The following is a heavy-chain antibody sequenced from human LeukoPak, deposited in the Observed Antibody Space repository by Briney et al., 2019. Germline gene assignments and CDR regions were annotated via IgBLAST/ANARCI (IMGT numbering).Heavy chain of an antibody. J-gene: IGHJ6*03. V-gene: IGHV1-69*05. CDR3: AVSPPPYYYGSGRTYYYYYYMDV. Sequence: SVKVSCKASGGTFSSYAISWVRQAPGQGLEWMGGIIPIFGTANYAQKFQGRVTITTDESTSTAYMELSSLRSEDTAVYYCAVSPPPYYYGSGRTYYYYYYMDVWGKGTTVTVSS. D-gene: IGHD3-10*01. CDR2: IIPIFGTA. CDR1: GGTFSSYA.